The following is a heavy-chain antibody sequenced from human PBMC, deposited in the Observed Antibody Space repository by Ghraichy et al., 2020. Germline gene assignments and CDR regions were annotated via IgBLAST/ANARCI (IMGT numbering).Heavy chain of an antibody. Sequence: SQTLSLTCTVSGGSISTTSYHWGWVRQPPGKGPEWIGSIFYSGNTYYSPSLQSRVTISVDTSKNRFSLTLSSMTAADTAVYFCTREAAGAADYWGQGTLVTVSS. J-gene: IGHJ4*02. D-gene: IGHD6-25*01. CDR2: IFYSGNT. CDR1: GGSISTTSYH. CDR3: TREAAGAADY. V-gene: IGHV4-39*02.